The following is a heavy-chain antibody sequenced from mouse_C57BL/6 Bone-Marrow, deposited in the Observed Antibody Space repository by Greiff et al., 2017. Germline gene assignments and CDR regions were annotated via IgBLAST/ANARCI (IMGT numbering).Heavy chain of an antibody. J-gene: IGHJ2*01. CDR1: GFNIKDDY. CDR2: IDPEIGDT. Sequence: EVQLQQSGAELVRPGASVKLSCTASGFNIKDDYIHWVKQRPEQGLEWIGWIDPEIGDTEYASKFQGKATIPSDTSSNTAYLQRSSLTSEDTAVYYCSSFDGNYFDFWGQGTPLTVAS. D-gene: IGHD2-3*01. V-gene: IGHV14-4*01. CDR3: SSFDGNYFDF.